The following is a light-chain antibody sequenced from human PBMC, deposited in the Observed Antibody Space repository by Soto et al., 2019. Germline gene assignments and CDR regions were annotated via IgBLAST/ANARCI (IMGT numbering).Light chain of an antibody. CDR3: QQGYTTLWT. Sequence: QVSQSPSTLSASVGDTVTVTCRASQPIGTSLHWYQQKPGKAPKVLISAASRLQSGVPSRFSGSGSGTHFALTISNLQPEDFATYYCQQGYTTLWTSGQAAKVAIK. CDR2: AAS. J-gene: IGKJ1*01. CDR1: QPIGTS. V-gene: IGKV1-39*01.